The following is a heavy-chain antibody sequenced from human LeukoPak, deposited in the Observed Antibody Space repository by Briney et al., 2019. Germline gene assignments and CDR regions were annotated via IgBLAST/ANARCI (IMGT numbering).Heavy chain of an antibody. CDR3: ARAGKTYYYGTSVYYH. CDR1: GYTFTSYA. D-gene: IGHD3-22*01. Sequence: ASVKVSCKASGYTFTSYAMHWVRQAPGQRLEWMGWINAGNGNTNYAQKLQGRVTMTTDTSTNTAYMDLRSLRSDDTAVYYCARAGKTYYYGTSVYYHWGQGTLVTVSS. J-gene: IGHJ1*01. V-gene: IGHV1-3*01. CDR2: INAGNGNT.